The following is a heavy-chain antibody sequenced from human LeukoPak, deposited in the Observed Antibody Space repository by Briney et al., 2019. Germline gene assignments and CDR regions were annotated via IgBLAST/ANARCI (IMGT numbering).Heavy chain of an antibody. CDR2: IKSKTDGGTT. V-gene: IGHV3-15*01. Sequence: GGSLRLSCAASGFTFSSYAMSWVRQAPGKGLEWVGRIKSKTDGGTTDYAAPVKGRFTISRDDSKNTLYLQMNSLKTEDTAVYYCTTGGYGENFDYWGQGTLVTVSS. J-gene: IGHJ4*02. CDR3: TTGGYGENFDY. CDR1: GFTFSSYA. D-gene: IGHD5-12*01.